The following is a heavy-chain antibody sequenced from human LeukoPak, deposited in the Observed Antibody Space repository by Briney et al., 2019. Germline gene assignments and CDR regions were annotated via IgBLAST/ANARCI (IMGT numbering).Heavy chain of an antibody. V-gene: IGHV4-39*07. Sequence: SETLSLTCTVSGGSISSSSYYWGWIRQPPGKGLEWIGSIYYSGSTNYNPSLKSRVTISVDTSKNQFSLKLSSVTAADTAVYYCARGGYYDSSGYYSYWGQGTLVTVSS. D-gene: IGHD3-22*01. J-gene: IGHJ4*02. CDR3: ARGGYYDSSGYYSY. CDR1: GGSISSSSYY. CDR2: IYYSGST.